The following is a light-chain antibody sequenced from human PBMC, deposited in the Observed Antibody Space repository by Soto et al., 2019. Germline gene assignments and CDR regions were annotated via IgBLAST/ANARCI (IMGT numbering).Light chain of an antibody. J-gene: IGLJ3*02. Sequence: QSALTQPASVSGSPGQSIAISCTGSGSDVGGYNYVSWYQQHPGKAPKLIIYGVSHRPSGVSPRFSASRSAYTASLTISGLQAEDEADYYCCSYAGSYTQVFGGGTKLTVL. CDR3: CSYAGSYTQV. CDR2: GVS. V-gene: IGLV2-14*01. CDR1: GSDVGGYNY.